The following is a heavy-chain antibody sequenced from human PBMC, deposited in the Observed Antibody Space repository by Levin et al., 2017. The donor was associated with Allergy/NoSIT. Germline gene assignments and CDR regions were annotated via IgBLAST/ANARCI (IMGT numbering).Heavy chain of an antibody. J-gene: IGHJ4*02. Sequence: GGSLRLSCAASGFTFSSYSMNWVRQAPGKGLEWVSSISSSSSYIYYADSVKGRFTISRDNAKNSLYLQMNSLRAEDTAVYYCARGGRGYGLPSPFDYWGQGTLVTVSS. CDR3: ARGGRGYGLPSPFDY. V-gene: IGHV3-21*01. CDR2: ISSSSSYI. D-gene: IGHD5-12*01. CDR1: GFTFSSYS.